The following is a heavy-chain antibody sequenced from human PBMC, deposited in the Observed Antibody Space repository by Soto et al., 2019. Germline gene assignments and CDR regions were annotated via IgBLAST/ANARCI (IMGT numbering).Heavy chain of an antibody. J-gene: IGHJ6*02. D-gene: IGHD5-18*01. CDR1: GFTFSNAW. V-gene: IGHV3-15*01. CDR2: IKSKTDGGTT. CDR3: TTVGDTAMVRTEPDYYYYYGMDV. Sequence: GGSLRLSCAASGFTFSNAWMSWVRQAPGKGLEWVGRIKSKTDGGTTDYAAPVKGRFTISRDDSKNTLYLQMNSLKTEDTAVYYCTTVGDTAMVRTEPDYYYYYGMDVWGQGTTVTVSS.